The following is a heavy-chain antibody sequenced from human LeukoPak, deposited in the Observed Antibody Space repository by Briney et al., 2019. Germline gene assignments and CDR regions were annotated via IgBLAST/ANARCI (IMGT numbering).Heavy chain of an antibody. CDR1: GYSFTSYW. CDR2: IYPGDSDT. Sequence: GESLKISCKGSGYSFTSYWIGWVRQMPGKGLEWMGIIYPGDSDTRYSPSFQGQVTISADKSISTAYLQWSSLKASDTAMYYCARQQHGNEPPPPYYYGMDVWGKGTTVTVSS. V-gene: IGHV5-51*01. J-gene: IGHJ6*04. CDR3: ARQQHGNEPPPPYYYGMDV. D-gene: IGHD1-1*01.